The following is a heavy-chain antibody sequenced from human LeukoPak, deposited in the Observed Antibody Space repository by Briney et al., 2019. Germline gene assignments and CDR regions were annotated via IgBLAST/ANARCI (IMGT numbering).Heavy chain of an antibody. J-gene: IGHJ4*02. CDR3: ARDKGSNPFDY. V-gene: IGHV4-4*07. CDR1: GGSITNYY. CDR2: IYSSGST. D-gene: IGHD4-11*01. Sequence: SETLSLTCTVSGGSITNYYWSWIRQPAGKGLEWIGHIYSSGSTNYNPSLKSRVTMSVDSSKNQFSLKVSSVTAADTAVYYCARDKGSNPFDYWGQGTLVTVSS.